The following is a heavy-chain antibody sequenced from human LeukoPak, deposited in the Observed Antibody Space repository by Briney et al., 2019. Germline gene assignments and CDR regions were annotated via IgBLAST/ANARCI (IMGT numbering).Heavy chain of an antibody. V-gene: IGHV4-59*01. Sequence: YPSETLSLTCTVSGGSFSSSHWSWIPHPPGKGLEWIGYIYYSGSTNYSPSLKSRLTIYVDTSKNQFSLKLGPGPAGDPLLYYWARTYGSSGLGYFDLWGRSTLVTVSS. D-gene: IGHD6-13*01. CDR3: ARTYGSSGLGYFDL. CDR1: GGSFSSSH. CDR2: IYYSGST. J-gene: IGHJ2*01.